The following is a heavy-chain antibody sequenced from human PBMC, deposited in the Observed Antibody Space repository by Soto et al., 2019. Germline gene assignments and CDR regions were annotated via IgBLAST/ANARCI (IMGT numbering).Heavy chain of an antibody. CDR1: GGTFSSYA. CDR2: IIPIFGTA. V-gene: IGHV1-69*13. D-gene: IGHD3-22*01. CDR3: ARGGIFDSSGYYYFSAFDI. J-gene: IGHJ3*02. Sequence: SVNVSCKASGGTFSSYAISWVRQAPGEGLEWMGGIIPIFGTANYAQKFQGRVTITGDESTSTAYMELSSLRSEDTAVYYCARGGIFDSSGYYYFSAFDIWGQGTMVTVSS.